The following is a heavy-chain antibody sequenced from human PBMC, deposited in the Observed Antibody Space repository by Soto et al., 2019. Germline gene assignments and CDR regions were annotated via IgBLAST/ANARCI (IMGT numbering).Heavy chain of an antibody. CDR1: GGSISSYY. Sequence: SETLSLTCTVSGGSISSYYWSWIRQPPGKGLEWIGYIYYSGSTNYNPSLKSRVTISVDTSKNQFSLKLSSVTAADTAVYYCAGDQDGYSYGHWGQGTLVTVSS. CDR2: IYYSGST. J-gene: IGHJ4*02. D-gene: IGHD5-18*01. V-gene: IGHV4-59*01. CDR3: AGDQDGYSYGH.